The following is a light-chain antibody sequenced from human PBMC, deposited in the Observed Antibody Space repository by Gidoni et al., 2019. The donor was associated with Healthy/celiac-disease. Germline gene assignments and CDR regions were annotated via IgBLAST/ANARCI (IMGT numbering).Light chain of an antibody. J-gene: IGKJ3*01. V-gene: IGKV1-39*01. CDR1: QSISSY. CDR2: AAS. Sequence: DIQLTQSPSSLSAAVGDSVTITCRPSQSISSYLNWYQQKPGKAPKLLIYAASSLQSGVPSRFSGSGSGTDFTLTISSLQPEDFATYYCQQSYSTPVTFGPGTKVEIK. CDR3: QQSYSTPVT.